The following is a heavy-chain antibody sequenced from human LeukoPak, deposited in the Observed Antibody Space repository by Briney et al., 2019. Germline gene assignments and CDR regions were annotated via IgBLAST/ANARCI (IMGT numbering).Heavy chain of an antibody. Sequence: SQTLSLTCTVSGGSISSGGYYWSWIRQHPGKGLEWIGYIYYSGSTYYNPSLKSRVTISVDTSKNQFSLKLSSVTAADTAVYYCARQLPLYDSSGYIPNYYYGMDVWGQGTTVTVSS. CDR1: GGSISSGGYY. V-gene: IGHV4-31*03. D-gene: IGHD3-22*01. J-gene: IGHJ6*02. CDR3: ARQLPLYDSSGYIPNYYYGMDV. CDR2: IYYSGST.